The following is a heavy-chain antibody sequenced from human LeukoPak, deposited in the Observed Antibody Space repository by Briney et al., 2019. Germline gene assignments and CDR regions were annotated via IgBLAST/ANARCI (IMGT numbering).Heavy chain of an antibody. J-gene: IGHJ4*02. CDR3: AKIPGGDYPYYFDY. Sequence: GGSLRLSCAASGFTFSSYAMTWVRQAPGKGLEWVSAISASGGNTYYADSVKGWFTISRDNSKNTLYLQMNSLRAEDTAVYYCAKIPGGDYPYYFDYWGQGTLVTVSS. CDR2: ISASGGNT. CDR1: GFTFSSYA. V-gene: IGHV3-23*01. D-gene: IGHD4-17*01.